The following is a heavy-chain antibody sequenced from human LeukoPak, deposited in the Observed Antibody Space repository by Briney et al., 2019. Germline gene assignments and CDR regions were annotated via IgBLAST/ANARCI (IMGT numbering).Heavy chain of an antibody. Sequence: GGSLRLSCAASGFSLSRYDMHWVRQPTGGVLDWVSTISPAGHTYYPDSVKGRFTISRENAKNSLFPQLNNLRAGDTAVYFCASEESRGVYGMDVWGQGTTVTVSS. CDR3: ASEESRGVYGMDV. D-gene: IGHD3-10*01. CDR2: ISPAGHT. CDR1: GFSLSRYD. V-gene: IGHV3-13*01. J-gene: IGHJ6*02.